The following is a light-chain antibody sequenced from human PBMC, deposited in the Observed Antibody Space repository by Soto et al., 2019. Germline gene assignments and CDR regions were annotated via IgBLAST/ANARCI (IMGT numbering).Light chain of an antibody. V-gene: IGKV3-20*01. CDR1: QSVSSSY. Sequence: EIVLTQSPGTLSLSPGERATLSCRASQSVSSSYLAWYQPKPGQAPRLLIYGASSRATGIPDRFSGSGSGTEFTLTISRLEPEDFAVDYGQQYGSSPWTFGQGTKVEIK. CDR3: QQYGSSPWT. J-gene: IGKJ1*01. CDR2: GAS.